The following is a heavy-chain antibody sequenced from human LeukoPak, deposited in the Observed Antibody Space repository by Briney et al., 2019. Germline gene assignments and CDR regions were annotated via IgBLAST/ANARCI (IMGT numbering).Heavy chain of an antibody. V-gene: IGHV4-4*02. J-gene: IGHJ4*02. CDR2: IYHSGST. CDR1: GGSISSSNW. CDR3: ARGIYDFWSGYYFDY. Sequence: SETLSLTCAVSGGSISSSNWWSWVRQPPGKGLEWIGEIYHSGSTNYNPSLKSRVTISVDTSKNQFSLKLSSVTAADTAVYYCARGIYDFWSGYYFDYWGQGTLVTVSS. D-gene: IGHD3-3*01.